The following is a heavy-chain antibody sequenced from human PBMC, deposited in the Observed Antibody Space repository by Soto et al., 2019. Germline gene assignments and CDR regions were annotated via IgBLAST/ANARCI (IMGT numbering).Heavy chain of an antibody. J-gene: IGHJ6*02. CDR3: ARDQGCSSTSCYPYYYYGMDV. Sequence: SLRLSCAASGFTFSDYYMSWIRQAPGKGLEWVSYISSSGSTIYYADSVRGRFTISRDNAKNSLYLQMNSLRAEDTAVYYCARDQGCSSTSCYPYYYYGMDVWGQGTTVTVSS. V-gene: IGHV3-11*01. D-gene: IGHD2-2*01. CDR1: GFTFSDYY. CDR2: ISSSGSTI.